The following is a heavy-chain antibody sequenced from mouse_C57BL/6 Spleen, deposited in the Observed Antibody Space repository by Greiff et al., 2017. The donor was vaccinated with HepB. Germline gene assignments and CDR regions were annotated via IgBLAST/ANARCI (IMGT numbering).Heavy chain of an antibody. Sequence: VQLQQSGAELVKPGASVKLSCKASGYTFTSYWMHWVKQRPGRGLEWIGRIDPNSGGTKYNEKFKSKATLTVDKPSSTAYMQLSSLTSEDSAVYYCAREDYGSSYNWYFDVWGTGTTVTASS. CDR1: GYTFTSYW. CDR3: AREDYGSSYNWYFDV. V-gene: IGHV1-72*01. CDR2: IDPNSGGT. D-gene: IGHD1-1*01. J-gene: IGHJ1*03.